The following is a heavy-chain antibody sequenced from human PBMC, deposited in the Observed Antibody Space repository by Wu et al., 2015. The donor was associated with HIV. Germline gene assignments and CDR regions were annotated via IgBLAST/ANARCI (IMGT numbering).Heavy chain of an antibody. D-gene: IGHD6-19*01. CDR2: INPYNGNT. CDR1: GYTFTNYG. V-gene: IGHV1-18*04. CDR3: ARDLFVRRDSGWYSFGY. Sequence: QVQMVQSGAEVKKPGASVKVSCKASGYTFTNYGVTWVRQAPGQGLEWMGWINPYNGNTNYAQNFQGRVTMTTDSSTSTAYMELRSLRSDDTAVYYCARDLFVRRDSGWYSFGYWGQGTLVTVSS. J-gene: IGHJ4*02.